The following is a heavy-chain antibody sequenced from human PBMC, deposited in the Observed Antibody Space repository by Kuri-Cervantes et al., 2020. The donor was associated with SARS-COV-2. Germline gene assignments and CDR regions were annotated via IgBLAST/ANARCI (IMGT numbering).Heavy chain of an antibody. CDR2: ISWNSGSI. J-gene: IGHJ4*02. D-gene: IGHD6-19*01. Sequence: SLKISCAASGFTFDDYAMHWVRQAPGKGLEWVSGISWNSGSIGYADSVKGRFTISRDNAKNSLYLQMNSLRAEDTAVYYCAREIAVAGTVWEDYFDYWGQGTLVTVSS. V-gene: IGHV3-9*01. CDR3: AREIAVAGTVWEDYFDY. CDR1: GFTFDDYA.